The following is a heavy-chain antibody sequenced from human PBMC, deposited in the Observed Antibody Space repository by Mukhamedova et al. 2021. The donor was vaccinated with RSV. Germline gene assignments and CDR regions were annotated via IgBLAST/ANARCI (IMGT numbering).Heavy chain of an antibody. J-gene: IGHJ5*02. V-gene: IGHV3-48*02. Sequence: AEYMGGRFTISRDNAKNSLYLQMNSLRDEDTAVYYCVRDLAYAFATWGQGTLVTVSS. CDR3: VRDLAYAFAT. D-gene: IGHD3-16*01.